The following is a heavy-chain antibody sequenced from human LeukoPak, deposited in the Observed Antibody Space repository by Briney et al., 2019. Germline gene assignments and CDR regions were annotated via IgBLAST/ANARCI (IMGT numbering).Heavy chain of an antibody. V-gene: IGHV3-11*01. CDR1: GLIFSDYS. D-gene: IGHD3-22*01. CDR3: ARADSSSWGGNWFDP. CDR2: ISSSGTSI. Sequence: GGSLRLSCAATGLIFSDYSMSWIRQAPGKGLEWVSYISSSGTSIYYADSVKRRFTISRDNAKNSLYLQMKSLRAEETAVYYCARADSSSWGGNWFDPWGQGTPVTVSS. J-gene: IGHJ5*02.